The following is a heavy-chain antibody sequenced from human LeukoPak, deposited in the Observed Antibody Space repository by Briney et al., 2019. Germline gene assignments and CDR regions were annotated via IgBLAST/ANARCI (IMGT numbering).Heavy chain of an antibody. CDR2: INQNGHA. D-gene: IGHD3-16*02. V-gene: IGHV4-34*01. CDR1: GGSFSLYY. CDR3: ARGGYDYVWGSYRYNFDY. Sequence: PSETLSLTCGVHGGSFSLYYWTWIRQSPGKGLEWIAQINQNGHAKYTPSLKSRVTISVDTSKNQFSLKLSSVTAADTAVYYCARGGYDYVWGSYRYNFDYWGQGTLVTVSS. J-gene: IGHJ4*02.